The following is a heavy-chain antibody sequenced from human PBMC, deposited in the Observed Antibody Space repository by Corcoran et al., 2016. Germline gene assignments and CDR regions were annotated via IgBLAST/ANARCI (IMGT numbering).Heavy chain of an antibody. CDR3: ARQRGGYCSGGSCYRTAEYFQH. V-gene: IGHV5-51*01. CDR1: GYSFTSYW. J-gene: IGHJ1*01. Sequence: EVQLVQSGAEVKKPGESLKISCKGSGYSFTSYWIGWVRQMPGKGLEWMGIIYPGDSDTRYSPSFHGQVTIPADKSISTAYLQWSSLKASDTAMYDGARQRGGYCSGGSCYRTAEYFQHWGQGTLVTVSS. CDR2: IYPGDSDT. D-gene: IGHD2-15*01.